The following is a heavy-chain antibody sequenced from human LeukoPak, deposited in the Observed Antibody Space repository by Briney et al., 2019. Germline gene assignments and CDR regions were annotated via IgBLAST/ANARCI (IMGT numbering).Heavy chain of an antibody. CDR3: ARASSRRRAFFDC. Sequence: PGGSLRLSCAAPGFTFSSDDMHWVRHATGKGLKWVSGIGPAGDTYYSASVKGRFTISRENAKNSLYLQMNSLRAGDTAVYYCARASSRRRAFFDCGGQGTLVTVS. CDR2: IGPAGDT. V-gene: IGHV3-13*01. J-gene: IGHJ4*02. D-gene: IGHD6-6*01. CDR1: GFTFSSDD.